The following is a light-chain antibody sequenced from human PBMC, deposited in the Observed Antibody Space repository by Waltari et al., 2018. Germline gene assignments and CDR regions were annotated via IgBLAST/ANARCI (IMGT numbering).Light chain of an antibody. CDR2: AAS. J-gene: IGKJ1*01. V-gene: IGKV1-39*01. CDR1: QRISDY. Sequence: DIQKTQSPSPLSVSLGGRVTITCRATQRISDYLNRYQQKPGKAPNLLIYAASQLKTGGPSRLSCDGSGTHDTLTISSLQPEDFATYFCQQSHTAAWTFGQGTKV. CDR3: QQSHTAAWT.